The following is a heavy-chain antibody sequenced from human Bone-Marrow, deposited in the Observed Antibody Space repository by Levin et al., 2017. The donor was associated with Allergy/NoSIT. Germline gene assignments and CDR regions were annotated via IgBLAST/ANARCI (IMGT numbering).Heavy chain of an antibody. CDR3: VKDIGASGWDWHFDV. D-gene: IGHD6-19*01. V-gene: IGHV3-9*01. Sequence: QSGGSLRLSCAVSGFRFDDYTMHWVRQAPGKGLEWVSGINWDSGDIGYADSVKGRFTISRDNDRNSLYLEMNSLRAEDTALYYCVKDIGASGWDWHFDVWGRGTLVSVSS. CDR2: INWDSGDI. CDR1: GFRFDDYT. J-gene: IGHJ2*01.